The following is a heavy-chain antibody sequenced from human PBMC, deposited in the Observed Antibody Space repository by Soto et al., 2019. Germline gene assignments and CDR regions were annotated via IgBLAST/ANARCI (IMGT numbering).Heavy chain of an antibody. J-gene: IGHJ4*01. CDR1: GXTFSTYA. D-gene: IGHD1-26*01. CDR2: IGGSGRNT. Sequence: GSLRLSCAAXGXTFSTYAXXXVRQAPGKGLEWVSNIGGSGRNTYYAESVKGRFTISRDNLKSTVHLQMNSLRAEDTAVKYSXKDVGYSGTYWGTGTLVTVS. V-gene: IGHV3-23*01. CDR3: XKDVGYSGTY.